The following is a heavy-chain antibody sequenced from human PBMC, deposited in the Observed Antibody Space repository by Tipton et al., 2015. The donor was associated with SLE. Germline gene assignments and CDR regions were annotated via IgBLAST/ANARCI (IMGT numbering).Heavy chain of an antibody. D-gene: IGHD3-22*01. V-gene: IGHV5-51*03. CDR3: ARRGQDYYDHYYFDY. J-gene: IGHJ4*02. CDR2: IYPGDSDT. Sequence: QSGAEVKKPGESLKISCKGSGYSFTTYWIGWVRQMPGKGLEWMGIIYPGDSDTRYSPSFQGQVTISADKSISTAYLQWSSLKASDTAMYYCARRGQDYYDHYYFDYWGQGILVTVSS. CDR1: GYSFTTYW.